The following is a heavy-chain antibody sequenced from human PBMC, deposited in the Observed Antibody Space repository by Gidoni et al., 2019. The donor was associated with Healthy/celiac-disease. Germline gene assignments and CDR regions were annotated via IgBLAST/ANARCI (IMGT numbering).Heavy chain of an antibody. CDR3: VKEAGPRDYYDSSGYWDY. J-gene: IGHJ4*02. Sequence: EVQLVETGGGLVQPGGSLRLSCSASGFTFSSYAMHWVRQAPGKGLEYVSAISSNGGSTYYADSVKGRFTISRDNSKNTLYLQMSSLRAEDAAVYYCVKEAGPRDYYDSSGYWDYWGQGTLVTVSS. CDR1: GFTFSSYA. CDR2: ISSNGGST. V-gene: IGHV3-64D*06. D-gene: IGHD3-22*01.